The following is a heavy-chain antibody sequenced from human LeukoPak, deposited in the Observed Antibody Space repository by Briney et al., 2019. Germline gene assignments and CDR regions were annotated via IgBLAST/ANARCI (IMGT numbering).Heavy chain of an antibody. D-gene: IGHD3-3*01. CDR2: IYHSGST. CDR3: ARDLFGVDDAFDI. Sequence: SETLSLTCTVSGYSISSGYYWGWIRQPPGKGLEWIGSIYHSGSTYYNPSLKSRVTISVDTSKNQFSLKLSSVTAADTAVYYCARDLFGVDDAFDIWGQGTMVTVSS. J-gene: IGHJ3*02. CDR1: GYSISSGYY. V-gene: IGHV4-38-2*02.